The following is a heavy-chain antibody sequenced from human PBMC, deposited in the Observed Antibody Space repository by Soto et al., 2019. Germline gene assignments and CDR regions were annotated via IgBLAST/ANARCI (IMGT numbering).Heavy chain of an antibody. D-gene: IGHD2-2*02. CDR2: ISSRSDI. V-gene: IGHV3-21*01. J-gene: IGHJ6*02. CDR3: AREYTAWPLAYDLDV. Sequence: PGGSLRLSCVGSGFTFSTYSINWVRQAPGKGLEWVSSISSRSDIYYADSVKGRFTISRDNAKNSVSLQMNSLRAEDTAVYYCAREYTAWPLAYDLDVWGQGTTVTVSS. CDR1: GFTFSTYS.